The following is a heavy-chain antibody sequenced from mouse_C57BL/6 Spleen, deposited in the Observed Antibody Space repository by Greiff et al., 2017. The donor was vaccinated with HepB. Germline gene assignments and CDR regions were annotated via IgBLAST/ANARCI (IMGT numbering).Heavy chain of an antibody. Sequence: EVQLQESGPGLVKPSQSLSLSCSVSGYSITSGYFWYLIRRFPGNKLEWLGYISYDGSNNYNPSLKNRNSITQDTSKNQFFLKLNSVTTEDTATYYCARESDDGYLYYAMDYWGQGTSVTVSS. CDR3: ARESDDGYLYYAMDY. CDR1: GYSITSGYF. CDR2: ISYDGSN. D-gene: IGHD2-3*01. J-gene: IGHJ4*01. V-gene: IGHV3-6*01.